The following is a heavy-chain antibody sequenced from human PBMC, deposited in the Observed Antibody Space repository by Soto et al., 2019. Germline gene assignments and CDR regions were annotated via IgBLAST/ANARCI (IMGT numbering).Heavy chain of an antibody. CDR2: IYWDDDK. D-gene: IGHD6-19*01. J-gene: IGHJ4*02. CDR1: VFSLSSTRMA. V-gene: IGHV2-5*02. Sequence: QITLKESGPTLVKPTQNLTLTCTFSVFSLSSTRMAVGWIRQPPGKALEWLALIYWDDDKRYSPFLKSRLTITKDTSKNQVVLTMSNMDPVDTARYYCAHIVVSGLGYYFDYWGQGTLVTVSS. CDR3: AHIVVSGLGYYFDY.